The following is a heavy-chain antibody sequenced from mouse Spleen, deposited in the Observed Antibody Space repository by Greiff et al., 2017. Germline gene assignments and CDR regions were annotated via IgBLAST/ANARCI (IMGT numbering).Heavy chain of an antibody. D-gene: IGHD4-1*01. CDR3: ARNELGLDY. CDR2: ISNLAYSI. Sequence: EVKVVESGGGLVKPGGSLKLSCAASGFTFSDYGMAWVRQAPGKGPEWVAFISNLAYSIYYADTVTGRFTISRENAKNTLYLEMSSLRSEDTAMYYCARNELGLDYWGQGTTLTVSS. CDR1: GFTFSDYG. V-gene: IGHV5-15*01. J-gene: IGHJ2*01.